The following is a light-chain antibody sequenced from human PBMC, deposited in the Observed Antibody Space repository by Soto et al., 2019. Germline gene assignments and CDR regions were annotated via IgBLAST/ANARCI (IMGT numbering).Light chain of an antibody. V-gene: IGKV3-11*01. J-gene: IGKJ5*01. CDR2: DAS. CDR3: QQRRRWPPLV. Sequence: EIFVTQCLSNLSLSPGEIASLSCGASQSVSNYLAWYQQKPGQAPRLLIYDASNRATGIPARFSGSVPGTDSSLTTRTLDSECFPVDFCQQRRRWPPLVVGPGTRLEIK. CDR1: QSVSNY.